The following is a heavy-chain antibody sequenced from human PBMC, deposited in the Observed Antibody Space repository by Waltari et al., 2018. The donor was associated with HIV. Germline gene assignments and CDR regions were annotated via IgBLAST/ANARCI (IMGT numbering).Heavy chain of an antibody. CDR3: GREGDYYDSSPFDY. J-gene: IGHJ4*02. CDR2: ISWDGSNR. CDR1: GFTPNPYA. D-gene: IGHD3-22*01. Sequence: VQLVESGGGVVHPGRSLRLYCAASGFTPNPYALDWVRQAPGKGLEWGAVISWDGSNRHYADSVKGRFSSSRDKARNSLYLQMSSLRAEDTAVYYCGREGDYYDSSPFDYWGQGTLVTVSS. V-gene: IGHV3-30-3*01.